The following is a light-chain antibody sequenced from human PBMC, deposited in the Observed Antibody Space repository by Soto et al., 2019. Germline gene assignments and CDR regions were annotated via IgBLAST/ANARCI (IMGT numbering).Light chain of an antibody. Sequence: EIVLTQSPATLSLSPGERATLSCRASQIVSSYLAWYQQKPGQAPRRLIYDASNRATGIPARFSGSGSGTDFTLTISSLEPEDLAVYYCQQRSNWPYTFGQGTKLEIK. CDR3: QQRSNWPYT. CDR2: DAS. CDR1: QIVSSY. J-gene: IGKJ2*01. V-gene: IGKV3-11*01.